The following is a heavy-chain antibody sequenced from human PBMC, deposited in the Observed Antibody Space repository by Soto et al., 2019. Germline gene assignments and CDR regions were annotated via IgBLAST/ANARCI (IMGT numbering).Heavy chain of an antibody. D-gene: IGHD2-8*01. CDR3: ARDGLREKDIVLMVYAKPVKALYGMDV. J-gene: IGHJ6*02. CDR1: GFTFSSYS. V-gene: IGHV3-21*01. CDR2: ISSSSSYI. Sequence: PGGSLRLSCAASGFTFSSYSMNWVRQAPGKGLEWVSSISSSSSYIYYADSVKGRFTISRDNAKNSLYLQMNSLRAEDTAVYYCARDGLREKDIVLMVYAKPVKALYGMDVWGQGTTVTVSS.